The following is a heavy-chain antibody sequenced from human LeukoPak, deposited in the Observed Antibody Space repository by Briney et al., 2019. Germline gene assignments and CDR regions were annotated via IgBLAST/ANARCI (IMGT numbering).Heavy chain of an antibody. J-gene: IGHJ4*02. V-gene: IGHV3-23*01. CDR1: GFTFATYA. D-gene: IGHD6-19*01. Sequence: GSLRLSCAASGFTFATYAMSWVRQAPGKGLEWVSTFYETGKTDHADSVKGRFTISRDTSKNTLYLQMNSLRAEDTATYYCAKRGAGSGGLHYWGQGTLVTVSS. CDR3: AKRGAGSGGLHY. CDR2: FYETGKT.